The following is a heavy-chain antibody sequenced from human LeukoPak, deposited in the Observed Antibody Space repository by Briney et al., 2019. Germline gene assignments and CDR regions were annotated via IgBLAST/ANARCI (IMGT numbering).Heavy chain of an antibody. CDR1: GCTFTNYY. J-gene: IGHJ4*02. V-gene: IGHV1-46*01. D-gene: IGHD5-12*01. CDR3: ARFNSGYDSLVFDY. Sequence: ASVKVSCKASGCTFTNYYVHWVRQAPGQGLEWMGIINPSGGSTSYAQKFQGRVTMTRDTSTSTVYMELSSLRSEDTAVYYCARFNSGYDSLVFDYWGQGTLVTVSS. CDR2: INPSGGST.